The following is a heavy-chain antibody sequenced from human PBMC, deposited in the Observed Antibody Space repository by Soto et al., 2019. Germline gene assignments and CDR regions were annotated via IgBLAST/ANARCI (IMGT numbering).Heavy chain of an antibody. CDR2: IYTSGST. D-gene: IGHD2-15*01. J-gene: IGHJ6*02. CDR3: ARGAKKFPRYCSGGSCYYGMDV. V-gene: IGHV4-4*07. CDR1: GGSISSYY. Sequence: SETLSLTCTVSGGSISSYYWSWIRQPAGKGLEWIGRIYTSGSTNYNPSLKSRVTMSVDTSKNQFSLKLSSVTAADTAVYYCARGAKKFPRYCSGGSCYYGMDVWGQGTTVTVSS.